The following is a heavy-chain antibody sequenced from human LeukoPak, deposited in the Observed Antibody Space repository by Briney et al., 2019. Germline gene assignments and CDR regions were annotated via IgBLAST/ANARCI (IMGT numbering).Heavy chain of an antibody. CDR1: GFSFSTYD. V-gene: IGHV3-30*18. D-gene: IGHD3-9*01. J-gene: IGHJ4*02. CDR3: AKGSIDWYYFDY. CDR2: ISSDGSHK. Sequence: QPGRSLRLACAASGFSFSTYDMHWVRQAPGKGPERVAVISSDGSHKYWADSVKGRFTISRDDSKNTVYLQMNSLRAEDTAVYYCAKGSIDWYYFDYWGQGTLVTVSS.